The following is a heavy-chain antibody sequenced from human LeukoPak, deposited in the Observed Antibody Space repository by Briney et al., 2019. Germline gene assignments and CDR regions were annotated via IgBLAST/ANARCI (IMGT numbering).Heavy chain of an antibody. CDR2: ISDSGGRT. J-gene: IGHJ4*02. CDR1: GITLSNYG. CDR3: AKRGVVTRVILVGFHKEAYYFDS. D-gene: IGHD3-10*01. V-gene: IGHV3-23*01. Sequence: GGSLRLSCAVSGITLSNYGMSWVRQAPGKGLEWVAGISDSGGRTNYADSVKGRFTISRDNPKNTLYLQMNSLGAEDTAVYFCAKRGVVTRVILVGFHKEAYYFDSWGQGALVTVSS.